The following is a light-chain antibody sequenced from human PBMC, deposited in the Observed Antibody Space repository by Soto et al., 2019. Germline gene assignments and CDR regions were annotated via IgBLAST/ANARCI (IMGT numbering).Light chain of an antibody. CDR3: QQYHNWPPIT. CDR2: GAS. CDR1: QSVSSN. V-gene: IGKV3D-15*01. Sequence: EIEVTQSPATLSVSPGGRATLSCRASQSVSSNLAWYQQKPGQAPRLLIYGASIRATDIPARFSGSGSGTEFTLTISSLQSEEFAVYYCQQYHNWPPITFGQGTRLEI. J-gene: IGKJ5*01.